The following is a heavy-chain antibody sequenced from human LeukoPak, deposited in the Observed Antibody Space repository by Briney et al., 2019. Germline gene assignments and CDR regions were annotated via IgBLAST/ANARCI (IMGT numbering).Heavy chain of an antibody. CDR2: ISSSGST. J-gene: IGHJ3*02. D-gene: IGHD3-22*01. Sequence: PSQTLSLTCTVSGDSISSGDYYWSWIRQPAGKGLEWIGRISSSGSTNYNPSLKSRVTISVDTSKNQFSLKLSSVTAADTAVYYCARYYDSRRRAFDIWGQGTMVTVSS. V-gene: IGHV4-61*02. CDR3: ARYYDSRRRAFDI. CDR1: GDSISSGDYY.